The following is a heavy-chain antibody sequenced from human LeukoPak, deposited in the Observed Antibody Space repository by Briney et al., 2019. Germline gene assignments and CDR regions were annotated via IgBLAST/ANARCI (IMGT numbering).Heavy chain of an antibody. V-gene: IGHV3-30-3*01. CDR3: VLSTVVTSFDY. CDR2: ISYDGSNK. Sequence: GGSLRLSCAASGFTFSSYAMHWVRQAPGKGLEWVAVISYDGSNKYYADSVKGRFTISRDNSKSTLYLQMNSLRAEDTAVYYCVLSTVVTSFDYWGQGTLVTVSS. D-gene: IGHD4-23*01. J-gene: IGHJ4*02. CDR1: GFTFSSYA.